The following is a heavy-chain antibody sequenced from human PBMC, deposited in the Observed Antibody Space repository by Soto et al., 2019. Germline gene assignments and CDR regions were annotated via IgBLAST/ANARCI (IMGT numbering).Heavy chain of an antibody. V-gene: IGHV4-59*01. D-gene: IGHD3-3*01. CDR1: GGSISSYY. Sequence: SETLSLTCTVSGGSISSYYWSWIRQPPGKGLEWIGYIYYSGSTNYNPSLKSRVTISVDTSKNQFSLKLSSVTAADTAVYYCAGYDFWSGYFVYWGQGTLVTVSS. J-gene: IGHJ4*02. CDR2: IYYSGST. CDR3: AGYDFWSGYFVY.